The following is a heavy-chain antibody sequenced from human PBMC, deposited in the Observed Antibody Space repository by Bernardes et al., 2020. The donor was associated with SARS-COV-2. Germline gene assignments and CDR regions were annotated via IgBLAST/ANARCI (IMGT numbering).Heavy chain of an antibody. CDR1: GFIFSGHG. CDR2: ISNGGGSNT. CDR3: AKDGDFDSNYCFDY. J-gene: IGHJ4*02. Sequence: GGSLRLSCAASGFIFSGHGMHWVRQAPGKGLEWVAAISNGGGSNTHYADCVKGRFTISRDNSRNTMYLQMNSLRAEDTAAYYCAKDGDFDSNYCFDYWGQGTLVTVSS. V-gene: IGHV3-33*05. D-gene: IGHD3-22*01.